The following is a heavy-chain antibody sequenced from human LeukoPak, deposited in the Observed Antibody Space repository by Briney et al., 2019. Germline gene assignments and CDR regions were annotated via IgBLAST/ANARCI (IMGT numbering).Heavy chain of an antibody. Sequence: ASVKVSCKASGYTFTSYYMHWVRQAPGQGLEWMGWINPNSGDTNYAQKFQGWVTMTRDTSISTAYMELSRLRSDDTAVYYCARARIAAAPGAFDIWGQGTMVTVSS. CDR1: GYTFTSYY. CDR2: INPNSGDT. CDR3: ARARIAAAPGAFDI. V-gene: IGHV1-2*04. J-gene: IGHJ3*02. D-gene: IGHD6-13*01.